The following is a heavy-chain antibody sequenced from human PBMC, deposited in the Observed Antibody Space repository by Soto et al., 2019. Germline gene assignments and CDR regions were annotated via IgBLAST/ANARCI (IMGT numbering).Heavy chain of an antibody. CDR2: IIPIFPTP. V-gene: IGHV1-69*12. Sequence: QVQLVQSGAEVKKPGSSVTVSCKASGGTFGSSAISWVRQAPGQGLEWMGGIIPIFPTPAYAQKFQGRVTITADEATSTAYMELTSLRSEDTAVYSCARDKDRLQLGGNSYYAMDAWGQGTTVTVSS. CDR1: GGTFGSSA. D-gene: IGHD5-12*01. J-gene: IGHJ6*02. CDR3: ARDKDRLQLGGNSYYAMDA.